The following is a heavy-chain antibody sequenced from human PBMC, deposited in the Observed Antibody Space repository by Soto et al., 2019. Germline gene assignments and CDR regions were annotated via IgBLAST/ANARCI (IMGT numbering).Heavy chain of an antibody. V-gene: IGHV1-18*01. CDR3: VRSRAVAGTNYFDY. D-gene: IGHD6-19*01. Sequence: GASVKVSCKASGYTFTSYGISWVRQAPGQGLEWMGWISAYNGNTNYAQKLQGRVTMTTDTSTSTAYMELRSLRSDDTAVYYCVRSRAVAGTNYFDYWGQGTLVTVSS. CDR1: GYTFTSYG. J-gene: IGHJ4*02. CDR2: ISAYNGNT.